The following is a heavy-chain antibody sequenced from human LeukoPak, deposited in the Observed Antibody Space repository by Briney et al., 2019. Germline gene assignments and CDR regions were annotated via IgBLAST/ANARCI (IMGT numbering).Heavy chain of an antibody. CDR3: ARGVAVAGNRAVYFDY. V-gene: IGHV4-39*07. D-gene: IGHD6-19*01. CDR2: INHSGST. J-gene: IGHJ4*02. CDR1: GGSISSSSYY. Sequence: TSETLSLTCTVSGGSISSSSYYWSWIRQPPGKGLEWIGEINHSGSTNYNPSLKSRVTISVDTSKNQFSLKLSSVTAADTAVYYCARGVAVAGNRAVYFDYWGQGTLVTVSS.